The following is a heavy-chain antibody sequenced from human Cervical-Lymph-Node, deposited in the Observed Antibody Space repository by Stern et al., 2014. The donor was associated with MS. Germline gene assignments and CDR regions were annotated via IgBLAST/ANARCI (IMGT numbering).Heavy chain of an antibody. V-gene: IGHV1-3*01. J-gene: IGHJ6*02. D-gene: IGHD3-9*01. CDR1: GYTFTSYA. CDR2: VNAGNGNT. CDR3: ARGPLRYFDWLPMYGMDV. Sequence: QVQLVQSGAEVKKPGASVKVSSKASGYTFTSYAMHWVRQAPGQRFEWMGWVNAGNGNTKYSQKFQGRVTITRDTSASTAYMELSSLRSEDTAVYYCARGPLRYFDWLPMYGMDVWGQGTTVTVSS.